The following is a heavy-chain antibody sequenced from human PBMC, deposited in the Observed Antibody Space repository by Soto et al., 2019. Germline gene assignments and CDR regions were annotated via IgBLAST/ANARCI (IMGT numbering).Heavy chain of an antibody. CDR2: IYYSGST. J-gene: IGHJ6*03. CDR3: ARHRAGDYYYYYYMDV. V-gene: IGHV4-59*08. CDR1: GGSISSYY. Sequence: QVQLQESGPGLVKPSETLSLTCTVSGGSISSYYWSWIRQPPGKGLEWIGYIYYSGSTNYNPSLKSRVTISVDTSKNQFSRKLSSVTAADTAVYYGARHRAGDYYYYYYMDVWGKGTTVTVSS.